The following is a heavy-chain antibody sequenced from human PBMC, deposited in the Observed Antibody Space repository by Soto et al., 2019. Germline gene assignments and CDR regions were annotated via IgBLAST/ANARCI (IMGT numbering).Heavy chain of an antibody. Sequence: EVQLVESGGGLVQPGGSLRLSCAASGFTFSSYWMHWVRQAPGTGLVWGSRINGAGSSTTYADSVKGRFAISRDNAKNTLYLQVNSLRAEDTAVYYCARGGYSDYARGLDYWGQGTLVTVSS. CDR3: ARGGYSDYARGLDY. D-gene: IGHD4-17*01. J-gene: IGHJ4*02. CDR1: GFTFSSYW. CDR2: INGAGSST. V-gene: IGHV3-74*03.